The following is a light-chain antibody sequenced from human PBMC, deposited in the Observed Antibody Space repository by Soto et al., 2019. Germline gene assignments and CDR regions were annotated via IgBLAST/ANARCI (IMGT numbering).Light chain of an antibody. J-gene: IGKJ5*01. Sequence: EIVLTQSPATLSLSPGERATLSCRASQSVSSYLAWYQQKPGQAPTLLIYDASNRATGIPARCSGSGSGTDFTLTISSLEPEDFAVYYCQQRTNWPITCGQGTRLEIK. CDR1: QSVSSY. V-gene: IGKV3-11*01. CDR3: QQRTNWPIT. CDR2: DAS.